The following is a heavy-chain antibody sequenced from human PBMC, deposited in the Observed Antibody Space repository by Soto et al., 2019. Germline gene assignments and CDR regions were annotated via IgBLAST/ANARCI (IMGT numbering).Heavy chain of an antibody. V-gene: IGHV5-10-1*01. Sequence: GESLKISCKGSGYSFTSYWISWVRQMPGKGLEWMGRIDPSDSYTNYSPSFQGHVTISADKSISTAYLQWSSLKASDTAMYYCASHWPVPTSRQQQLVHYYYYGMDVWGQGTTVTVSS. J-gene: IGHJ6*02. CDR1: GYSFTSYW. D-gene: IGHD6-13*01. CDR3: ASHWPVPTSRQQQLVHYYYYGMDV. CDR2: IDPSDSYT.